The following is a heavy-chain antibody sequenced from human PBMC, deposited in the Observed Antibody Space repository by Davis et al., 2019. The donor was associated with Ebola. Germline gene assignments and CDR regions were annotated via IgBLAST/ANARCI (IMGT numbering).Heavy chain of an antibody. Sequence: PGGSLRLSCAASGFIFSDYSMTWVRQAPGQGLEWVSSISVRSSYINYGDSVRGRFTISRDDASNSVYLQMNGLRPEDTAVYYCAKVGYNDFDHWGQGTLVTVSS. J-gene: IGHJ4*02. CDR3: AKVGYNDFDH. CDR1: GFIFSDYS. CDR2: ISVRSSYI. D-gene: IGHD5-24*01. V-gene: IGHV3-21*01.